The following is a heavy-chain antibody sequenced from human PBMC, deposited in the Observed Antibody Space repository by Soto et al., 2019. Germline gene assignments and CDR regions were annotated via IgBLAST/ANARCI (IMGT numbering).Heavy chain of an antibody. CDR2: IYYSGST. CDR1: GGSISSGGYY. D-gene: IGHD1-1*01. V-gene: IGHV4-31*03. CDR3: ARHDNMTLGSQYLDS. Sequence: PSETLSLTCTVSGGSISSGGYYWSWIRQHPGKGLEWIGYIYYSGSTYYNPSLKSRVTISVDTSKNQFSLKLSSVTAADTAVYYCARHDNMTLGSQYLDSWGPGTLLTVSS. J-gene: IGHJ4*02.